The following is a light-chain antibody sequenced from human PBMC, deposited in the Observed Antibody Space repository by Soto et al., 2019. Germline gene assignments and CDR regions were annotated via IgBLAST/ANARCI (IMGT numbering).Light chain of an antibody. CDR1: QSVRSN. Sequence: EIVLTQSPATLSASPGERATLSCRASQSVRSNLAWYQQKPGQAPRPLIYGASTRATGIPARFSGSGSGTEFTLSIGSLQSEDFAVYYCQQYNDWPPTFGQGTKVDI. J-gene: IGKJ1*01. V-gene: IGKV3-15*01. CDR3: QQYNDWPPT. CDR2: GAS.